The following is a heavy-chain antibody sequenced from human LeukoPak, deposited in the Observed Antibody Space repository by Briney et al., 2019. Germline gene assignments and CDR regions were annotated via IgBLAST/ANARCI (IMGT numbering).Heavy chain of an antibody. J-gene: IGHJ4*02. CDR1: GYTFTSYY. D-gene: IGHD3-9*01. V-gene: IGHV1-2*02. CDR2: INPNSGGT. Sequence: GASVKVSCKASGYTFTSYYMHWVRQAPGQGLEWMGWINPNSGGTNYAQKFQGRVTMTRDTSISTAYMELSRLRSDDTAVYYCARAGSILRYFAWLDYWGQETLVTVSS. CDR3: ARAGSILRYFAWLDY.